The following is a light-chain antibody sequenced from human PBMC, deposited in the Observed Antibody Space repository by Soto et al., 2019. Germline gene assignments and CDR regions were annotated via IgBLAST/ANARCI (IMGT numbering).Light chain of an antibody. J-gene: IGKJ1*01. CDR1: QSVSSN. Sequence: IVMTQSPSTLSVSPGERATLSCRASQSVSSNLAWYQQRPGQAPRLVIYAASTRATGIPARFSGSGYGTEFTLTISSLKSEDFAVYYCQQYNNSPKTFGHGTKVDIK. CDR3: QQYNNSPKT. V-gene: IGKV3-15*01. CDR2: AAS.